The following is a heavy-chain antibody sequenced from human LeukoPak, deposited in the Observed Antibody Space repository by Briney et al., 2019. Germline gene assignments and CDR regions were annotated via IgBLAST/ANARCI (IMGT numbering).Heavy chain of an antibody. CDR3: ARVLLFSSGWYHAFDV. CDR1: GFTVSSNY. V-gene: IGHV3-7*02. Sequence: GGSLRLSCAASGFTVSSNYMNWVRQAPGRGLEWVANIQQDGSERYYVDSVKGRFTVSRDNAKNSLYLQMNSLRAEDTAVYFCARVLLFSSGWYHAFDVWGQGTMVTVSS. D-gene: IGHD6-19*01. J-gene: IGHJ3*01. CDR2: IQQDGSER.